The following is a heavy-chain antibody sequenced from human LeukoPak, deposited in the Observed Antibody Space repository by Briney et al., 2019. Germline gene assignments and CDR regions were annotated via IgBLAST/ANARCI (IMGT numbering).Heavy chain of an antibody. CDR1: RFTFSSYG. CDR2: ISYDGSNK. D-gene: IGHD5-24*01. Sequence: PGGSLRLSCAACRFTFSSYGMHWVRQAPGKGLEWVAVISYDGSNKYYADSVKGRFTISRDNSKNTLYLQMNSLRAEDTAVYYCAKDRVEMGTIGYFDYWGQGTLVTFSS. J-gene: IGHJ4*02. V-gene: IGHV3-30*18. CDR3: AKDRVEMGTIGYFDY.